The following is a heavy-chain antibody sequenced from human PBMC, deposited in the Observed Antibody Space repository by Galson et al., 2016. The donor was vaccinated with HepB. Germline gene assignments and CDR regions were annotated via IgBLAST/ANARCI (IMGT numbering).Heavy chain of an antibody. CDR1: GGSISSSSYY. CDR2: IYYRGST. J-gene: IGHJ6*02. V-gene: IGHV4-39*01. D-gene: IGHD3-3*01. Sequence: LSLTCTVSGGSISSSSYYWVWIRQTPGQGLEWIGSIYYRGSTYYNPSLKSRVTISVDTSKNQLSLKLSSVTATDTAVYYCARLRVLRFLEWLLNGMDVWGQGTTVTVPS. CDR3: ARLRVLRFLEWLLNGMDV.